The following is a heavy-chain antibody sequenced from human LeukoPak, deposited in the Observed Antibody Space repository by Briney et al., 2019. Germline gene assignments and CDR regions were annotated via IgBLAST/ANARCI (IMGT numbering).Heavy chain of an antibody. J-gene: IGHJ5*02. V-gene: IGHV3-23*01. CDR3: AKDLGGNWFDP. D-gene: IGHD1-26*01. CDR2: ISGSGGST. Sequence: GGSLRLSCAASGFTFSSYAMSWVRQAPGKGLEWVSAISGSGGSTYYADSVKGRFTISRDNSENTLYLQMNSLRAEDAAVYYCAKDLGGNWFDPWGQGTLVTVSS. CDR1: GFTFSSYA.